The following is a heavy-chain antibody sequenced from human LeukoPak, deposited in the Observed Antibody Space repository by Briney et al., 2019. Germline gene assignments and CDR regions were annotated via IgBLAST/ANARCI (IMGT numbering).Heavy chain of an antibody. CDR2: IYSSGNT. Sequence: SETLSLACTVSGDSFSAYYWSWIRQPPGRGLEWIGYIYSSGNTNYNPSLKSRVTISVGTSKKQHSLKLTSVTAADTAVYYCAIHTNVDISSFMDVWGKGTTVTVSS. J-gene: IGHJ6*03. V-gene: IGHV4-4*09. D-gene: IGHD2-8*01. CDR3: AIHTNVDISSFMDV. CDR1: GDSFSAYY.